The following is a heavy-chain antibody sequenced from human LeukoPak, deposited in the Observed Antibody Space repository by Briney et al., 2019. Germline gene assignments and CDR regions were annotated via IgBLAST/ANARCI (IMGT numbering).Heavy chain of an antibody. CDR2: IYTSGST. V-gene: IGHV4-4*07. CDR1: GGSISSYY. D-gene: IGHD3-3*01. Sequence: SETLALTCTVSGGSISSYYWSWIRQPAGKELEWIGRIYTSGSTHYNPSLKSRVTMSVDTSKNQFSLKLSSVTAADTAVYYCAREPGNYDFWSGYYSRYYYYMDVWGKGTTVTVSS. CDR3: AREPGNYDFWSGYYSRYYYYMDV. J-gene: IGHJ6*03.